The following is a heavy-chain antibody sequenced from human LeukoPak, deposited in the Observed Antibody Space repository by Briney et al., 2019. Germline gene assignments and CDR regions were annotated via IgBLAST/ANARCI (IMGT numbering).Heavy chain of an antibody. CDR1: GYTFTSYG. CDR3: ARGADSSGISDFDY. D-gene: IGHD6-19*01. V-gene: IGHV1-18*01. J-gene: IGHJ4*02. Sequence: ASVMVSCKASGYTFTSYGISWVRQAPGQGLEWMGWISAYNGNTNYAQKFQGRVTMTRDTSISTAYMELSRLRSDDTAVYYCARGADSSGISDFDYWGQGTLVTVSS. CDR2: ISAYNGNT.